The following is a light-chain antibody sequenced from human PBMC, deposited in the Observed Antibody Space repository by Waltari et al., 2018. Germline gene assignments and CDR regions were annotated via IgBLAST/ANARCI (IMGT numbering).Light chain of an antibody. CDR2: DAS. Sequence: DIQMNQPPSSLSASVGDRVPITCRASQGISNYLAWYQQKPGKVPQLLIYDASTLQSGVPSRFSGGGSGTDFTLTISSLRPEDVATYYCQKYTSAPATFGQGTKLEIK. CDR1: QGISNY. V-gene: IGKV1-27*01. CDR3: QKYTSAPAT. J-gene: IGKJ2*01.